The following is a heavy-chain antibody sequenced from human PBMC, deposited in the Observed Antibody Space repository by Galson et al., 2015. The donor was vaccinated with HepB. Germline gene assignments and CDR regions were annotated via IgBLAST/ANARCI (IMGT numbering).Heavy chain of an antibody. Sequence: SLRLSCAASGFTFSAYWMSWVRQVPGKGLERVADVNLDGSEMYYADSVKGRFIVSRDNSKNTLYLQISGLRVEDTAKYYCVKDVGRDLFGPGAWGQGTLVTVSS. CDR3: VKDVGRDLFGPGA. J-gene: IGHJ5*02. CDR2: VNLDGSEM. CDR1: GFTFSAYW. V-gene: IGHV3-7*03. D-gene: IGHD3-10*01.